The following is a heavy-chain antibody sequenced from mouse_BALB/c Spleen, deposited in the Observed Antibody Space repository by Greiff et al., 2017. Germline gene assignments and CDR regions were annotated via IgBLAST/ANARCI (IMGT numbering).Heavy chain of an antibody. J-gene: IGHJ3*01. Sequence: QVQLQQPGAELVKPGTSVKLSCKASGYNFTSYWINWVKLRPGQGLEWIGDIYPGSGSTNYNEKFKSKATLTVDKSSSTAYMQLSSLTSEDSAVYYCTRGGYGSSYMAYWGQGTLVTVSA. V-gene: IGHV1-55*01. D-gene: IGHD1-1*01. CDR3: TRGGYGSSYMAY. CDR2: IYPGSGST. CDR1: GYNFTSYW.